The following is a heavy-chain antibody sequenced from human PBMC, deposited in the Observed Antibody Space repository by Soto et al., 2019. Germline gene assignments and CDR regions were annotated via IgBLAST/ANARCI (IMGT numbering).Heavy chain of an antibody. Sequence: QVQLQESGPGLVKASQTLSLICSVSGESISSGGYYWSWIRHHPGKGLGWIGYIYDSESAYYNPSLKSRVSIAMXXSKNHFAMKLSSVTAADTAVYYCARASSSSSAADYWGQGTLITVSS. J-gene: IGHJ4*02. D-gene: IGHD6-6*01. CDR3: ARASSSSSAADY. V-gene: IGHV4-31*03. CDR2: IYDSESA. CDR1: GESISSGGYY.